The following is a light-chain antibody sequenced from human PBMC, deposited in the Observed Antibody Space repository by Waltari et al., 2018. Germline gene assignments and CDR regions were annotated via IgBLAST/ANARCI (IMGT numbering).Light chain of an antibody. V-gene: IGKV3-11*01. Sequence: DIVLTQSPATPSLSPGERATLTCRASQNFSNHLAWYQQKPGQAPRLLIYDASKTFTGTPARFSGSGSGTDFTLTIGSLEPDDFAVYYCQQRLNWPVTFGGGTKVEIK. CDR3: QQRLNWPVT. J-gene: IGKJ4*01. CDR1: QNFSNH. CDR2: DAS.